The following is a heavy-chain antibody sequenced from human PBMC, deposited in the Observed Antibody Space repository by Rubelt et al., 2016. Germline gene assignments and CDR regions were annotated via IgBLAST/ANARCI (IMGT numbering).Heavy chain of an antibody. J-gene: IGHJ5*02. D-gene: IGHD6-19*01. Sequence: QVQLQQWGAGLLKPSETLSLTCAVYGGSFSGYYWSWIRQPPGKGLEWIGEINHSGSTNYNPSLKSRVTIAVDTPKNQLSLKLSSVTSADTAVYYCARVRGYIAVAGTYWFDPWGQGTLVTVSS. CDR2: INHSGST. CDR1: GGSFSGYY. CDR3: ARVRGYIAVAGTYWFDP. V-gene: IGHV4-34*01.